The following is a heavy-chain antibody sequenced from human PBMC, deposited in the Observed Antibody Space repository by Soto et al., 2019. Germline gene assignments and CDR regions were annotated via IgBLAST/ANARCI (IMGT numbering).Heavy chain of an antibody. J-gene: IGHJ6*02. V-gene: IGHV1-46*03. CDR3: ARDWAGYYYGMDV. Sequence: SSVKVSCKASGYTFTSYYMHWVRQAPGQGLEWMGIINPSGGSTSYAQKFQGRVTITRDTSTSTVYMELSSLRCEYTAVYYCARDWAGYYYGMDVWGQGTAVTV. CDR1: GYTFTSYY. CDR2: INPSGGST. D-gene: IGHD3-10*01.